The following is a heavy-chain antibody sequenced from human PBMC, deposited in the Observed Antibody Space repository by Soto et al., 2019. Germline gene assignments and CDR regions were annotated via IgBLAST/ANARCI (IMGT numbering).Heavy chain of an antibody. CDR2: IDPSDSYT. CDR1: GYSFTSYW. CDR3: ARRQWLSTYYYYGMDV. V-gene: IGHV5-10-1*01. Sequence: GESLKISCKGSGYSFTSYWISWVRQMPGKGLEWMGRIDPSDSYTNYSPSFQGHVTTSADKSISTAYLQWSSLKASDTAMYYCARRQWLSTYYYYGMDVWGQGTTVTVSS. D-gene: IGHD6-19*01. J-gene: IGHJ6*02.